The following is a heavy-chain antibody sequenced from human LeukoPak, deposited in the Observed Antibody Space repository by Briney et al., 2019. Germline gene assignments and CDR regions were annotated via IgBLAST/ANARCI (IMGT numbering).Heavy chain of an antibody. CDR1: GGSISSSRYY. CDR2: VCYSGST. D-gene: IGHD2-15*01. Sequence: SETLSLTCTVSGGSISSSRYYWGRIRQPPGKGLEWIGSVCYSGSTYYNPSLKSRVTISEDTSKNQFSLRLTSVTAADTAVYYCARQDCSGGACYWGGNWFDPWGQGTLVTVSS. V-gene: IGHV4-39*01. CDR3: ARQDCSGGACYWGGNWFDP. J-gene: IGHJ5*02.